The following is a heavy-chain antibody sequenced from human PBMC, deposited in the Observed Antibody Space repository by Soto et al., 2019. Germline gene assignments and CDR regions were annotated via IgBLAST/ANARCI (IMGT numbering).Heavy chain of an antibody. V-gene: IGHV4-4*02. CDR1: GGSISSSNW. D-gene: IGHD6-19*01. CDR3: ARDRRIAVAGGLDY. Sequence: PSETLSLTCAVSGGSISSSNWWSWVRQPPGKGLEWIGEIYHTGRTNYNPSLNIRVTISVDKSKNQFSLKLTSVTAADTAVYYCARDRRIAVAGGLDYWGKGTLV. CDR2: IYHTGRT. J-gene: IGHJ4*02.